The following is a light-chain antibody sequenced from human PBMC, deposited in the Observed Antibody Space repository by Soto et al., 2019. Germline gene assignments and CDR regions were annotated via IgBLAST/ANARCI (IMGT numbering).Light chain of an antibody. CDR1: QSIVSW. Sequence: DIQITQSPSTLSASVGYRVTMTCRASQSIVSWLAWYQHKPGRAPKLLIFDGARLESGVPSRFSGSGSGTEFTFTISSLQPEDFATYYCQQYNKFSPTFGQGTKVDI. V-gene: IGKV1-5*01. J-gene: IGKJ1*01. CDR3: QQYNKFSPT. CDR2: DGA.